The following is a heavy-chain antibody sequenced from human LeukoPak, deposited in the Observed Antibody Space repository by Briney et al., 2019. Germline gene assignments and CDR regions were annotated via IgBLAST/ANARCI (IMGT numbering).Heavy chain of an antibody. CDR1: GFTFSSYA. J-gene: IGHJ5*02. V-gene: IGHV3-23*01. CDR3: AKDSVGSSSWYNWFDP. D-gene: IGHD6-13*01. CDR2: ISGSGGST. Sequence: PGGSLRLSCAASGFTFSSYAMSWVRQAPGKGLEWVSAISGSGGSTYYADSVKGRFTISRDNSKNTLYLQMNSLRAEDTAVYYCAKDSVGSSSWYNWFDPWGQGTLVTVSS.